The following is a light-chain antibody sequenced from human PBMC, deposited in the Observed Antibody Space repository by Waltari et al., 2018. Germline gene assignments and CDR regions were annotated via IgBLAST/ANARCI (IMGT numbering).Light chain of an antibody. CDR1: QSVLYSSNNKNY. CDR3: QQYYSTPWT. V-gene: IGKV4-1*01. Sequence: LGERATINCKSSQSVLYSSNNKNYLAWYQQKPGQPPKLLIYWASTRESGVPDRFSGSGSGTDFTLTISSLQAEDVAVYYCQQYYSTPWTFGQGTKVEIK. J-gene: IGKJ1*01. CDR2: WAS.